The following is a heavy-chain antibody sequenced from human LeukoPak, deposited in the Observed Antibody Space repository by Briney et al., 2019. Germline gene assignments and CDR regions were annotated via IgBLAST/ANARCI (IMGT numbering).Heavy chain of an antibody. CDR2: IYPGDSDT. J-gene: IGHJ4*02. V-gene: IGHV5-51*01. Sequence: GGSLQISCKGAGCGFTSYWIGWVRRMPGKGLEWMGVIYPGDSDTRYSPSFQGQVTISADKSISTAYLQWSSLKASDTAMYYCARNARSYYYDSSGYHIDYWGQGTLVTVSS. CDR1: GCGFTSYW. CDR3: ARNARSYYYDSSGYHIDY. D-gene: IGHD3-22*01.